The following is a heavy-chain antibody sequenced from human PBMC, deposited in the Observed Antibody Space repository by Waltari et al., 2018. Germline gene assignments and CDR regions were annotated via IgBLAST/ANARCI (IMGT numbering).Heavy chain of an antibody. CDR3: ARGGGSGSYYNPRWFDP. V-gene: IGHV1-2*02. J-gene: IGHJ5*02. D-gene: IGHD3-10*01. CDR2: INPTSGGT. Sequence: QVQLVQSGAEVKKPGASVKVSCKASGYTFTGYYMHWVRQAPGQGLEWMGWINPTSGGTNYAQKFQGRVTMTRDTSISTAYMELSRLRSDDTAVYYCARGGGSGSYYNPRWFDPWGQGTLVTVSS. CDR1: GYTFTGYY.